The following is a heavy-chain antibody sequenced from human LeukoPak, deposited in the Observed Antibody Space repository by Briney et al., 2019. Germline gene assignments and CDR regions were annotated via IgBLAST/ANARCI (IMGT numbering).Heavy chain of an antibody. V-gene: IGHV4-59*08. CDR1: GGSISGYY. CDR2: IYYSGST. Sequence: SETLSLTCTVSGGSISGYYWSWIRQPPGKGLEWIGFIYYSGSTNYNPSLKSRVTISVDTSKNQFSLKLSSVTAADTALYYCARARSSSGYYTLFDYWGQGTLVTVSS. D-gene: IGHD3-22*01. J-gene: IGHJ4*02. CDR3: ARARSSSGYYTLFDY.